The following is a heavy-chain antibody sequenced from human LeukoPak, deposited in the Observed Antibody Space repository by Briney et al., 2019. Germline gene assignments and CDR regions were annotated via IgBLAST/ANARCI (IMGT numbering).Heavy chain of an antibody. CDR3: TRAVAGHPD. D-gene: IGHD6-19*01. CDR2: VNHSGYT. V-gene: IGHV4-34*01. Sequence: SETLSLTCAVSGVPFSNYYWSWVRQSPRQGLEWIGEVNHSGYTNYNPSLKSRVTMSIDTSKNQFSLRLTSVTAADAGVYYCTRAVAGHPDWGQGTLVTVSS. J-gene: IGHJ4*02. CDR1: GVPFSNYY.